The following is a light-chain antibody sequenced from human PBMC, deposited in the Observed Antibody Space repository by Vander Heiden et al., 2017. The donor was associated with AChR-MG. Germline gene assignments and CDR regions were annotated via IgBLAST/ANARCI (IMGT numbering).Light chain of an antibody. V-gene: IGKV1-39*01. CDR1: QSISNY. CDR3: QNSYSMWT. J-gene: IGKJ1*01. Sequence: DIQMTQSPSSLSASIGDRVTITCRASQSISNYLNWYQQKPGKAPKLLMFAASSLQSWVPSRFSGSGSGKDFTLTISRLQPEDFATYYYQNSYSMWTFGQGTKVEV. CDR2: AAS.